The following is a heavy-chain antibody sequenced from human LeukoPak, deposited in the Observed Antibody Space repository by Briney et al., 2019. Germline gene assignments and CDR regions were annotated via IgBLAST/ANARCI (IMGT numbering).Heavy chain of an antibody. CDR1: GGTFSSYA. CDR3: ARARIGHYYDSSGYFDY. D-gene: IGHD3-22*01. Sequence: ASVKVSCKASGGTFSSYAISWVRQAPGQGLEWMGRIIPILGIANYAQKFQGRVTITAGKSTSTAYMELSSLRSEDTAVYYCARARIGHYYDSSGYFDYWGQGTLVTVSS. J-gene: IGHJ4*02. V-gene: IGHV1-69*04. CDR2: IIPILGIA.